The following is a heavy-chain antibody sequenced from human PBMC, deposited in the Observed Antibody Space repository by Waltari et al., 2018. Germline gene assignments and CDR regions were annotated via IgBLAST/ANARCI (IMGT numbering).Heavy chain of an antibody. CDR3: ARRLYGSAFGF. V-gene: IGHV3-11*04. J-gene: IGHJ3*01. CDR1: GFTFSDYY. CDR2: ISTSGNVI. D-gene: IGHD1-26*01. Sequence: QVQLVESGGGFVKPGGSLRLSCAASGFTFSDYYMTWIRQAPGKGLEWLSYISTSGNVIYYADSVKGRFSISRDNARKSLFLQMNSLRAEDTAVYYCARRLYGSAFGFWGQGTMVTVSS.